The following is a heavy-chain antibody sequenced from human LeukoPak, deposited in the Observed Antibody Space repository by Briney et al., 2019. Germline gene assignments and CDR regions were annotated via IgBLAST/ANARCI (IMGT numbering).Heavy chain of an antibody. J-gene: IGHJ4*02. CDR1: GYTFTGYH. CDR2: INPNSGGT. D-gene: IGHD5-12*01. CDR3: ARGVEGYSGYDAFDY. Sequence: ASVKVSCKASGYTFTGYHTHWVRQAPGQGLEWMGWINPNSGGTNYAQKFQGRVTMTRDTSISTAYMDLSRLRSDDTAVYYCARGVEGYSGYDAFDYWGQGTLVTVSS. V-gene: IGHV1-2*02.